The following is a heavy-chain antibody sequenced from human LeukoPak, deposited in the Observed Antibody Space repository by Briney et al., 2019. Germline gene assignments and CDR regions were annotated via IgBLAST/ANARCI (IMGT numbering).Heavy chain of an antibody. CDR1: GGSTSSHF. V-gene: IGHV4-59*11. CDR3: TKATKWLAFDD. Sequence: ASETLSLTCTVSGGSTSSHFWSWIRQPPGKGLEWIGNIYTGGTTNYNPSLKSGVTISIDTSKNQLSLHLASVTAADTDVYYCTKATKWLAFDDWGRGTLVTVSS. J-gene: IGHJ4*02. CDR2: IYTGGTT. D-gene: IGHD6-19*01.